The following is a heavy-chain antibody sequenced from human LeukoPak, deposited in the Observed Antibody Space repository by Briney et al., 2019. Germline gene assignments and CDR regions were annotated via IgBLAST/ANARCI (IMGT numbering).Heavy chain of an antibody. D-gene: IGHD6-13*01. V-gene: IGHV3-23*01. CDR2: ISGSGGST. Sequence: GGSLRLTCAASGFAFSSYAMSWVRQAPGKGLEWVSDISGSGGSTYYADSVKGRFTISRDNSKNTLYLQMNRLRAEDTAVYYCAKRGLAAALFRWGQGTLVTVSS. CDR1: GFAFSSYA. J-gene: IGHJ4*02. CDR3: AKRGLAAALFR.